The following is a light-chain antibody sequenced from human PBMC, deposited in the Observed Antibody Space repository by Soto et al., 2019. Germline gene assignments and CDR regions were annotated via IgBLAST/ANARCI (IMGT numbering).Light chain of an antibody. V-gene: IGKV3-15*01. Sequence: VDMRQSPATLSVSPGERATLSCRASRSVSSKLAWYQQKPGQAHRLLIYGASTRATGLTARVSGSGSGTEFTLTINSLQSEDFAVYYCQQYNHWAGTFGQGTKVESK. CDR1: RSVSSK. CDR3: QQYNHWAGT. J-gene: IGKJ1*01. CDR2: GAS.